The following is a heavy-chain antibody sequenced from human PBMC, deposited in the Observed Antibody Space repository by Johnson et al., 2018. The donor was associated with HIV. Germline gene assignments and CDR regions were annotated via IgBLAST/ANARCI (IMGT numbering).Heavy chain of an antibody. V-gene: IGHV3-13*01. J-gene: IGHJ3*02. CDR2: IGTAGDT. Sequence: VQLVESGGGLVQPGGSLRLSCAASGFTFSSYDMHWVRQATGKGLEWVSAIGTAGDTYYPGSVKGRFTISRDNAKNSLYLQMNSLRPEDTAVYYCARDHGWSRGWLFDIWGQGTMVTVSS. CDR3: ARDHGWSRGWLFDI. CDR1: GFTFSSYD. D-gene: IGHD6-19*01.